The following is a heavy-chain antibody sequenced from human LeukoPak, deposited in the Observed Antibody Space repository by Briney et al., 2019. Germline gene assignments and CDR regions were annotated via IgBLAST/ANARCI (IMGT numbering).Heavy chain of an antibody. Sequence: GGSLRLSCAASGFTFSSYEMNWVRQAPGKGLEWVANIKQDGSEKYYVDSVKGRFTISRDNAKNSLYLQMNSLRAEDTAVYYCARVGLHDSSGYYATSLYYFDYWGQGTLVTVSS. J-gene: IGHJ4*02. CDR1: GFTFSSYE. CDR2: IKQDGSEK. D-gene: IGHD3-22*01. V-gene: IGHV3-7*01. CDR3: ARVGLHDSSGYYATSLYYFDY.